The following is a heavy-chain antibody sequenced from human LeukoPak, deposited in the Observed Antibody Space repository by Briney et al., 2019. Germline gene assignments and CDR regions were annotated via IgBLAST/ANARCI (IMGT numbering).Heavy chain of an antibody. V-gene: IGHV4-39*07. CDR3: ARDKDGYNYYFDY. CDR2: IYYSGST. Sequence: SETLSLTCTVSGGSISSSSYYWGWTRQPPGKGLEWIGSIYYSGSTYYNPSLKSRVTISVDTSKNQFSLKLSSVTAADTAVYYCARDKDGYNYYFDYWGQGTLVTVSS. D-gene: IGHD5-24*01. J-gene: IGHJ4*02. CDR1: GGSISSSSYY.